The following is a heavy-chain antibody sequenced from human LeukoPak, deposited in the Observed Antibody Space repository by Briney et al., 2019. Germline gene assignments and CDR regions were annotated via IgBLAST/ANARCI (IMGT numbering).Heavy chain of an antibody. CDR3: AKFRAPKEPARVFDY. CDR1: GFTFSSYA. J-gene: IGHJ4*02. Sequence: PGGSLRLSCAASGFTFSSYAMSLVRQAPGKGLEWVSAISGSGGSTYYADSVKGRFTVSRDNSKNTLYLQMNSLRAEDTAVYYCAKFRAPKEPARVFDYWGQGTLVTVSS. D-gene: IGHD3-10*01. V-gene: IGHV3-23*01. CDR2: ISGSGGST.